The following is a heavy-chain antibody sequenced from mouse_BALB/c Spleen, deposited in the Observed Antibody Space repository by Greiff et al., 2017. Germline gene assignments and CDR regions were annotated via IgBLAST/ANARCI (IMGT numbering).Heavy chain of an antibody. J-gene: IGHJ2*01. Sequence: EVMLVESGGGLVKPGGSLKLSCAASGFTFSDYYMYWVRQTPEKRLEWVATISDGGSYTYYPDSVKGRFTISRDNAKNNLYLQMSSLKSEDTAMYYCARAHYGSSFDYWGQGTTLTVSS. CDR2: ISDGGSYT. CDR3: ARAHYGSSFDY. CDR1: GFTFSDYY. D-gene: IGHD1-1*01. V-gene: IGHV5-4*02.